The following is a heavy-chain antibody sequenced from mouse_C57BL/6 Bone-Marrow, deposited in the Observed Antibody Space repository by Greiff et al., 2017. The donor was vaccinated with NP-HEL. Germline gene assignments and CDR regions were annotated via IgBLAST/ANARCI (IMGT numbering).Heavy chain of an antibody. CDR2: IYPRDGST. Sequence: VPVPPAYAELVETGAFGEKFLQGSCYTFTYPTIYWMKQRPEQGLEWIGYIYPRDGSTKYNEKFKGKATLTADKSSSTAYMQLNSLTSEDSAVYFCARGDDYDASYAMDYWGQGTSVTVSS. D-gene: IGHD2-4*01. J-gene: IGHJ4*01. CDR3: ARGDDYDASYAMDY. CDR1: CYTFTYPT. V-gene: IGHV1-78*01.